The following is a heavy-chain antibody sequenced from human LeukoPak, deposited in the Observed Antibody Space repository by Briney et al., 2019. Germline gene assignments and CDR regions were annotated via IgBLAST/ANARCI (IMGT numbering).Heavy chain of an antibody. CDR3: AKGAAGANIVVVVAATYYFDY. CDR1: GFTFSSYA. V-gene: IGHV3-23*01. Sequence: HPGGSLRLSCAASGFTFSSYAMSWVRQAPGKGLEWVSAISGSGGSTYYADSVKGRFTISRDNSKNTLYLQMNSLRAEDTAVYYCAKGAAGANIVVVVAATYYFDYWGQGTLVTVSS. D-gene: IGHD2-15*01. J-gene: IGHJ4*02. CDR2: ISGSGGST.